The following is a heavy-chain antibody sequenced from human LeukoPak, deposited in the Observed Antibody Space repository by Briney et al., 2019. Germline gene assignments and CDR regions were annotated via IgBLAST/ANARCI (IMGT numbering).Heavy chain of an antibody. D-gene: IGHD2-8*01. CDR1: GYTFTSYY. V-gene: IGHV1-46*01. Sequence: GASVKVSCKASGYTFTSYYMHWVRQAPGQGLEWMGIISPSGGSTSYAQKFQGRVTMTRDTSTSTVYMELSSLRSEDTAVYYCARGKRGYCTNGVCPYYFDYWGQGTLVTVSS. J-gene: IGHJ4*02. CDR2: ISPSGGST. CDR3: ARGKRGYCTNGVCPYYFDY.